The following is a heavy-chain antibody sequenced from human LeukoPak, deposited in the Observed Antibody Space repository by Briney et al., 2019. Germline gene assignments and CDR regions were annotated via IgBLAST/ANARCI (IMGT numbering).Heavy chain of an antibody. Sequence: QPGGSLRLSCAASGFTFSRYWMSWVRQAPGKGLEWVANIKQDGSEKYYVDSVKGRFTISRDNAKNALYLEMNSLRAEDTAEYFCARERMYSGSGSTYPYYDYWGQGTLVTVSS. V-gene: IGHV3-7*01. J-gene: IGHJ4*02. CDR2: IKQDGSEK. CDR1: GFTFSRYW. CDR3: ARERMYSGSGSTYPYYDY. D-gene: IGHD3-10*01.